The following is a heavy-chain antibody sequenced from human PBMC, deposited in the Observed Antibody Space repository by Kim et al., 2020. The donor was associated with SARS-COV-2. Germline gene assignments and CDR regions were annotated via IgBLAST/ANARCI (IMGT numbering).Heavy chain of an antibody. J-gene: IGHJ5*02. CDR3: ARDPGTLVVAGVWGWFDP. V-gene: IGHV3-11*06. Sequence: KGRFTISRDNAKNSLYLQMNSLRAEDTAVYYCARDPGTLVVAGVWGWFDPWGQGTLVTVSS. D-gene: IGHD2-15*01.